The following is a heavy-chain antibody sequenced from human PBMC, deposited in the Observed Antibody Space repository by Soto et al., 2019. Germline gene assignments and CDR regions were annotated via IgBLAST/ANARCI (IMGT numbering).Heavy chain of an antibody. D-gene: IGHD3-10*01. V-gene: IGHV3-23*01. CDR2: ISGSGGST. CDR1: GFTFSSYA. Sequence: EVQLLESGGGLVQPGGSLRLSCAASGFTFSSYAMSWVRQAPGKGLEWVSAISGSGGSTYYADSVKGRFTISRDNSKNSLYLQVNSLRDEDTAVYYCARGNSYYYSGPFDYWGQGTLVTFSS. CDR3: ARGNSYYYSGPFDY. J-gene: IGHJ4*02.